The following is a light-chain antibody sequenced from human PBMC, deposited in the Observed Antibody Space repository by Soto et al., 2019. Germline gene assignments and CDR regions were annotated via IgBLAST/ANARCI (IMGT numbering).Light chain of an antibody. CDR3: QQRSNWPRYT. CDR1: QSVSSY. CDR2: DAS. Sequence: EIVLTQSPATLSLSPGERATLSCRASQSVSSYLAWYQQKPGQAPRLLIYDASNRATGIPPRFSGSGSGTDYSPPTSSREPEDFAVYYCQQRSNWPRYTFGQGTKLEIK. J-gene: IGKJ2*01. V-gene: IGKV3-11*01.